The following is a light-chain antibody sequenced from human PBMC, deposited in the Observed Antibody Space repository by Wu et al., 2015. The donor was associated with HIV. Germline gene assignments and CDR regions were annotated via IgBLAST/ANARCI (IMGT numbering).Light chain of an antibody. CDR2: CYS. CDR1: RF. CDR3: QQSIGPPIT. V-gene: IGKV1-39*01. J-gene: IGKJ4*01. Sequence: RFLKFRYQQQPGKVLNSDIXCYSTFXRNGGPVQEFSGSGSGTDFTLTIAYLQPEDFATYYCQQSIGPPITFGGGTKIEIK.